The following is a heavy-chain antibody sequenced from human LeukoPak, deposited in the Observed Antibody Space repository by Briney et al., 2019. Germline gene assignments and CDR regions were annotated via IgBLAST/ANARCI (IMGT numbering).Heavy chain of an antibody. D-gene: IGHD6-19*01. CDR3: AATGYSSGWYAY. Sequence: GGSLRLSCAASGFTFSDYYMSWIRQAPGKGLEWVSYISSSSSYTNYADSVKGRFTISRDNAKNSLYLQMNSLRAEDTAVYYCAATGYSSGWYAYWGQGTLVTVSS. CDR1: GFTFSDYY. CDR2: ISSSSSYT. V-gene: IGHV3-11*06. J-gene: IGHJ4*02.